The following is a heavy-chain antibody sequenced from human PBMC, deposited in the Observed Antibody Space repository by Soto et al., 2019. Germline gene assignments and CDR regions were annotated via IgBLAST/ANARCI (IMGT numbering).Heavy chain of an antibody. D-gene: IGHD3-22*01. V-gene: IGHV3-49*04. CDR1: GFTFGDYA. J-gene: IGHJ4*02. Sequence: RLSCTASGFTFGDYAMSWVRQAPGKGLEWVGFIRSKAYGGTTEYAASVKGRFTISRDDSKSIAYLQMNSLKTEDTAVYYCTSYDSSDNYFDYWGQGTLVTVSS. CDR3: TSYDSSDNYFDY. CDR2: IRSKAYGGTT.